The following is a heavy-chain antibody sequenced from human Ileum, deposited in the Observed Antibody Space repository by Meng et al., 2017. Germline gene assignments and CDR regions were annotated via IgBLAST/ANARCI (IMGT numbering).Heavy chain of an antibody. CDR3: ATSNDRDVYYLGY. Sequence: QVQLQESGPRLVKLSGTLSLTCAVSGTWWSWVRQPPGKGLEWIGEIFQSGRTNYNPSLKSRVTISIDKSKSQISLQLSAVTAADTAVYSCATSNDRDVYYLGYWGQGTLVTVSS. V-gene: IGHV4-4*02. D-gene: IGHD3-22*01. CDR1: GTW. J-gene: IGHJ4*02. CDR2: IFQSGRT.